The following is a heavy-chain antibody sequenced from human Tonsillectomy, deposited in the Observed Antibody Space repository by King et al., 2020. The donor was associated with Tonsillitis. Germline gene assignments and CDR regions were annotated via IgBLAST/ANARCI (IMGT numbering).Heavy chain of an antibody. V-gene: IGHV4-59*11. Sequence: VQLQESGPGLVKPSETLSLTCTVSGDSISSHYWSWIRQPPGKGLEWIGFISNTGSPYYNPSLQSRFSMSVDTSKNQFILKMTSLTAADTAVYYCARTGYYDTSGYYSAWGQGALVTVSS. CDR3: ARTGYYDTSGYYSA. D-gene: IGHD3-22*01. CDR1: GDSISSHY. CDR2: ISNTGSP. J-gene: IGHJ5*02.